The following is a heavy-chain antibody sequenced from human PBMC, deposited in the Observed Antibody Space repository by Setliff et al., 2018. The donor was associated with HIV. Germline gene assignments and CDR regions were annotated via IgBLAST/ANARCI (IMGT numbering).Heavy chain of an antibody. CDR1: SGSMTGHY. CDR2: LHSLGSSRVSDTP. V-gene: IGHV4-4*08. D-gene: IGHD2-2*01. Sequence: SETLSLTCSVSSGSMTGHYWTWVRQPPGKGLEWIGYLHSLGSSRVSDTPNYSPSLKSRITISLDTSKRKFSLTMTSVTAADTAVYYCARGLSSQTYWGTRPLGLDYWGQGSPVTVSS. J-gene: IGHJ4*01. CDR3: ARGLSSQTYWGTRPLGLDY.